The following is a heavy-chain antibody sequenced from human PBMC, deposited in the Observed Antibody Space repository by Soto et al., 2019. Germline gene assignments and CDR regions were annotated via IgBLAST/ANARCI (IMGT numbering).Heavy chain of an antibody. CDR2: FDAENGKT. Sequence: SVKVSCKVSGYTLTELSMHWVRQAPGQGLEWMGGFDAENGKTIYAQKFQGRVTITKDTSAGTAYMELSSLRSEDTAVYYCARAFHFNWNWFDPWGQGTLVTVSS. D-gene: IGHD3-9*01. J-gene: IGHJ5*02. CDR3: ARAFHFNWNWFDP. CDR1: GYTLTELS. V-gene: IGHV1-24*01.